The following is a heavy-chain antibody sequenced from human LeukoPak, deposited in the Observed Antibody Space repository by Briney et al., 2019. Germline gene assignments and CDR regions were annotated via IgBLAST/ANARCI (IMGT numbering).Heavy chain of an antibody. V-gene: IGHV3-21*01. Sequence: GGSLRLSCTASGFAFSNYKMNWVRQALGKGLEWVSSIAGDSSYTYYADAVKGRFTISRDNAKNSVYLQMNSLRAEDTAVYYCARMSSGPRDYWGQGALVTVSS. CDR2: IAGDSSYT. J-gene: IGHJ4*02. D-gene: IGHD3-22*01. CDR1: GFAFSNYK. CDR3: ARMSSGPRDY.